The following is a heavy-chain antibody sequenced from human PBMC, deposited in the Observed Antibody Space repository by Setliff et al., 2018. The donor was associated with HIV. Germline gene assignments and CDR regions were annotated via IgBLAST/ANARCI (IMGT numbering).Heavy chain of an antibody. D-gene: IGHD3-10*01. J-gene: IGHJ2*01. CDR3: VKSPPGARWYFDL. Sequence: AGGSLRLSCAVSGFIFSDYWMSWVRQSPGKGLEWVANIKQDGSEKVYVDSVKGRFTISRDNAKNSLFLQMSSLRAEDTAVYYCVKSPPGARWYFDLWGRGTLVTVSS. CDR2: IKQDGSEK. CDR1: GFIFSDYW. V-gene: IGHV3-7*03.